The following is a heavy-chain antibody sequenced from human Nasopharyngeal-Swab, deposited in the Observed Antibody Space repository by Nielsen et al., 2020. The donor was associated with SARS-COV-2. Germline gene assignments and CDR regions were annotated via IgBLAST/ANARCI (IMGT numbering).Heavy chain of an antibody. Sequence: GESLKISCAASGFTFSDYYMSWIRQAPGKGLEWVSYISSSSSYTNYADSVKGRFTISRDNAKNSLYLQMNSLRAEDTAVYYCARVGIAAAGPGYYYYYGMDVWGQGTTVTVSS. CDR3: ARVGIAAAGPGYYYYYGMDV. CDR2: ISSSSSYT. J-gene: IGHJ6*02. D-gene: IGHD6-13*01. CDR1: GFTFSDYY. V-gene: IGHV3-11*05.